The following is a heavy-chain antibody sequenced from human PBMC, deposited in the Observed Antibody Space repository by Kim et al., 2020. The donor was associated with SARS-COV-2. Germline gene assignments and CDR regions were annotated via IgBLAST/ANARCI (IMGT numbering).Heavy chain of an antibody. CDR3: ARGIRKTTMIVVVFTSESVHFDA. CDR2: INHSGRT. J-gene: IGHJ4*02. V-gene: IGHV4-34*01. D-gene: IGHD3-22*01. Sequence: SETLSLTCAVYGGSFSGYDWSWIRQPPGKGLEWIGEINHSGRTNYNPSLKGRITISVDTSKNQFSLKLSSVTAADTAVYYCARGIRKTTMIVVVFTSESVHFDAWAQGTPVTVSS. CDR1: GGSFSGYD.